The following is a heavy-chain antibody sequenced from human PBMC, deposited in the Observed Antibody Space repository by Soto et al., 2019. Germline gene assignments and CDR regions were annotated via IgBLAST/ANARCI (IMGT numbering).Heavy chain of an antibody. J-gene: IGHJ6*02. Sequence: GEALNISCKGSGYSFTSYWISWVRQMPGKGLEWMGRIDPSDSYTNYSPSFQGHVTISADKSISTAYQQWSSLKASDTAMYYCASPMVRGRYYYYYGMDVWGQGTTVTVSS. CDR1: GYSFTSYW. CDR2: IDPSDSYT. V-gene: IGHV5-10-1*01. D-gene: IGHD3-10*01. CDR3: ASPMVRGRYYYYYGMDV.